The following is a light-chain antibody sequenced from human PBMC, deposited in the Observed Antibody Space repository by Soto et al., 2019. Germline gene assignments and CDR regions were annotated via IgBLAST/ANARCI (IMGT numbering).Light chain of an antibody. V-gene: IGKV1-39*01. CDR3: QQSYSSPPT. CDR1: QSISNH. J-gene: IGKJ1*01. Sequence: DIQMTQSPSSLSASVEDRVIITCRASQSISNHLNWYQQKPGKAPKLLIFAASSLQSGVPSRFSGSRSGPDFTLPISSRQPEDFATYYCQQSYSSPPTFGQGTKVEIK. CDR2: AAS.